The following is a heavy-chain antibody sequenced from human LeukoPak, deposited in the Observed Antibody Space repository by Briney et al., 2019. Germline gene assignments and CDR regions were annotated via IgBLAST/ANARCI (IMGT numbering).Heavy chain of an antibody. CDR2: ISGSGGST. J-gene: IGHJ4*02. D-gene: IGHD6-6*01. CDR3: AKDLYSSSSPDYFDY. CDR1: GFTVSSNY. Sequence: GGSLRLSCAASGFTVSSNYMSWVRQAPGKGLEWVSAISGSGGSTYYADSVKGRFTISRDNSKNTLYLQMNSLRAEDTAVYYCAKDLYSSSSPDYFDYWGQGTLVTVSS. V-gene: IGHV3-23*01.